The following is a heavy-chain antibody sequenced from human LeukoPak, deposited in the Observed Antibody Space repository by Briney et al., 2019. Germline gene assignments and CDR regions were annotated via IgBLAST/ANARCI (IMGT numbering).Heavy chain of an antibody. CDR3: ARHAWFDP. J-gene: IGHJ5*02. CDR1: GGSISSSSYY. CDR2: IYYSGST. Sequence: SETVSLTCTVSGGSISSSSYYWGWIRQPPGKGLEWIGSIYYSGSTYYNPSLKSRVTISVDTSKNQFSLKLSSVTAADTAVYYCARHAWFDPWGQGTLVTVSS. V-gene: IGHV4-39*01.